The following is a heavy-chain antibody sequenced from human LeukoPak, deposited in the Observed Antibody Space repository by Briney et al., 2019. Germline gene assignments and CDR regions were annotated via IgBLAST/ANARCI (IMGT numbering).Heavy chain of an antibody. CDR3: AGPGGLRGLDS. V-gene: IGHV4-39*01. D-gene: IGHD3-16*01. CDR2: NYFGGST. CDR1: GGSISRSSYY. J-gene: IGHJ4*02. Sequence: SETLSLTCTVSGGSISRSSYYWAWIRQPPGKGLEWLEGNYFGGSTYYNPSLKSRVTISIDTSKNQFSLKLSSVTAADTAVYYCAGPGGLRGLDSWGQGTLVTVSS.